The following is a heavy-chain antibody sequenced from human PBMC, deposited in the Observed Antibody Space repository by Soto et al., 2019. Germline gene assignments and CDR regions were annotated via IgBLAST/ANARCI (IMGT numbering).Heavy chain of an antibody. Sequence: SETLSLTCTVSGGSISYYYWSWIRQSAGKGLEWIGRIYPSGSTNYNPSLKGRVTMSVDTSNNQFSLNLGSVTAADTAVYYCARDRTAAGPSNWFDPWGQGTLVTVSS. D-gene: IGHD6-13*01. J-gene: IGHJ5*02. V-gene: IGHV4-4*07. CDR2: IYPSGST. CDR3: ARDRTAAGPSNWFDP. CDR1: GGSISYYY.